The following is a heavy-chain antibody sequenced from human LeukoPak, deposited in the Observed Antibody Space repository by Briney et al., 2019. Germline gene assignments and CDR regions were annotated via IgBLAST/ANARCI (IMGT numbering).Heavy chain of an antibody. Sequence: PSETLSLTCTVSGGSISSSSYYWGWIRQPPGKGLEWIGSIYYSGSTYYNPSLKSRVTISVDTSKNQFSLKLSSVTAADTAVYYCARLLLWFGGTERFDPWGQGTLVTVSS. D-gene: IGHD3-10*01. V-gene: IGHV4-39*07. CDR3: ARLLLWFGGTERFDP. J-gene: IGHJ5*02. CDR1: GGSISSSSYY. CDR2: IYYSGST.